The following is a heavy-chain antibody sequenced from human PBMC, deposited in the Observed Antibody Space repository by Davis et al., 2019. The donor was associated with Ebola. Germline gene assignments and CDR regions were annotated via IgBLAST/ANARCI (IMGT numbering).Heavy chain of an antibody. Sequence: GESLKISCAASGFSFSSYWMHWVRQAPGKGLVWVSRIKTDGSMTGYGDSVQGRFTISRDNAKNTLYLQMNDLRAEDTAVYYCARVVAGKIRGDAFDIWGEGTMVTVSS. CDR2: IKTDGSMT. J-gene: IGHJ3*02. CDR3: ARVVAGKIRGDAFDI. V-gene: IGHV3-74*01. CDR1: GFSFSSYW. D-gene: IGHD6-19*01.